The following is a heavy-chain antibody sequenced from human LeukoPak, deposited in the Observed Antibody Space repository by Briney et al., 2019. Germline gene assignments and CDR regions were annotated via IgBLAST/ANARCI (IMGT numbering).Heavy chain of an antibody. CDR3: ATLPGGGSTSVVPFDI. V-gene: IGHV4-4*07. J-gene: IGHJ3*02. D-gene: IGHD2-15*01. CDR2: IYTSGST. CDR1: GGSISNYY. Sequence: SSETLSPTCTVSGGSISNYYWTWIRQPAGKGLEWIGRIYTSGSTNYNPSLKSRVTMSLDTSKNQFSLKLSSVTAADTAVYYCATLPGGGSTSVVPFDIWGQGTMVTVSS.